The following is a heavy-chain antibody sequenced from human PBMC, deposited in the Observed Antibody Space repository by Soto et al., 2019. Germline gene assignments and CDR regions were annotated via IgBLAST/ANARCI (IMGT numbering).Heavy chain of an antibody. CDR2: ISGSGGST. J-gene: IGHJ4*02. CDR1: GFTFSTYA. CDR3: AKVHDFWSGYYIVY. Sequence: GGSLRLSCAASGFTFSTYAMSWVRQAPGKGLEWVSVISGSGGSTYYADSVKGRFTISRDNSKNTLYLQMNSLRAEDTAVYYCAKVHDFWSGYYIVYWGQGTLVTVSS. V-gene: IGHV3-23*01. D-gene: IGHD3-3*01.